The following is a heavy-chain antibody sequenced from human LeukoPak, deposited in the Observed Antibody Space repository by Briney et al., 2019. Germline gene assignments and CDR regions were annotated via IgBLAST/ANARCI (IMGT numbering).Heavy chain of an antibody. Sequence: ASVKVSCKVSGYTLTELSMHWVRQAPGRGVEWMVGFDPEDGETIYAQKFQGRVTMTEDTSTDTAYMELSSLRSEDTAVYYCATAVYLPMVRGVRAFDIWGQGTMVTVSS. CDR1: GYTLTELS. CDR3: ATAVYLPMVRGVRAFDI. V-gene: IGHV1-24*01. J-gene: IGHJ3*02. D-gene: IGHD3-10*01. CDR2: FDPEDGET.